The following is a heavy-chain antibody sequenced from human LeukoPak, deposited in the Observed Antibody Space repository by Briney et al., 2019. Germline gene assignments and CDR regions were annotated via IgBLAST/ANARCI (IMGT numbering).Heavy chain of an antibody. Sequence: GGSLRLSCAASGFTFSSYWMTWVRQAPGKGLEWVANINRDGSKNHFVDSVKGRFTISRDNDKNFLYLQMNSLRAEDTAVYFCARDSSPYCGDDCYFDAFDLWGQGTMVTVSS. CDR1: GFTFSSYW. CDR3: ARDSSPYCGDDCYFDAFDL. CDR2: INRDGSKN. V-gene: IGHV3-7*03. D-gene: IGHD2-21*02. J-gene: IGHJ3*01.